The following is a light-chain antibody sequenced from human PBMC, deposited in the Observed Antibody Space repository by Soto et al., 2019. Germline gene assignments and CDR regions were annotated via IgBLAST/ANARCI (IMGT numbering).Light chain of an antibody. Sequence: SYELTQPLSVSVALGQTARITCGGNNIGSKNVHWYQQKPGQAPVLVIYRDSNRPSGIPERFSGSNSGNTASRTISGLQAEDEADYYCISYTISNTWVFGGGTKLTVL. CDR3: ISYTISNTWV. V-gene: IGLV3-9*01. CDR2: RDS. CDR1: NIGSKN. J-gene: IGLJ3*02.